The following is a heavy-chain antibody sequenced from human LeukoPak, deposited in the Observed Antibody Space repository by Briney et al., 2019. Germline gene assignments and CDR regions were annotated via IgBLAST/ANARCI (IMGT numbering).Heavy chain of an antibody. D-gene: IGHD3-22*01. J-gene: IGHJ4*02. CDR3: ARERIRHYYDSSGYPDY. V-gene: IGHV1-2*02. CDR1: GYTFTGYY. CDR2: INPNSGGT. Sequence: ASVKVSCKASGYTFTGYYMHWVRQAPGQGLEWMGWINPNSGGTNYAQKFQGRVTMTRDTSISTAYMELSRLRSDETAVYYCARERIRHYYDSSGYPDYWGQGTLVTVSS.